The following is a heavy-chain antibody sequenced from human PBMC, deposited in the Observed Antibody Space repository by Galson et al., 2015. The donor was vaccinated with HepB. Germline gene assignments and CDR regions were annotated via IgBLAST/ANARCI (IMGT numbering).Heavy chain of an antibody. Sequence: SLRLSCAASGFTFSDYYMDWVRQAPGRGLEWVCRNRKKGRSDTTECAASVKGRFPVSRDDSKNSLYLQMNSLKTEDTALYYCARAGDSGIYTFDLWGQGVLVTVS. CDR2: NRKKGRSDTT. D-gene: IGHD3-10*01. CDR1: GFTFSDYY. J-gene: IGHJ4*02. CDR3: ARAGDSGIYTFDL. V-gene: IGHV3-72*01.